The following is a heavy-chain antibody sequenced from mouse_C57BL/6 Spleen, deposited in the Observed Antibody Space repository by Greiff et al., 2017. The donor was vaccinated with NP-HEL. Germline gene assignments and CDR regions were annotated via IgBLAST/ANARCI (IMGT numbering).Heavy chain of an antibody. CDR2: INPSTGGT. CDR3: ARYPPYYYGKGYYFDY. CDR1: GYSFTGYY. D-gene: IGHD1-1*01. J-gene: IGHJ2*01. V-gene: IGHV1-42*01. Sequence: VQLQQSGPELVKPGASVKISCKASGYSFTGYYMNWVKQSPEKSLEWIGEINPSTGGTTYNQKFKAKATLTVDKSSSTAYMQLKSLTSEDSAVYYCARYPPYYYGKGYYFDYWGQGTTLTVSS.